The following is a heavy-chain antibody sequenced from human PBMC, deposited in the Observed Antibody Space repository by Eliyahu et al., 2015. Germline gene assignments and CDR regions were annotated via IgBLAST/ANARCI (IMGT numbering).Heavy chain of an antibody. CDR3: AKTRSKGVVSDLDV. CDR1: GFTFDXYG. CDR2: INWNGGDT. D-gene: IGHD3-3*01. Sequence: VQLVESGGGVVRPGGSXXLSCTAXGFTFDXYGMTWVRQAPGKGLEWVSGINWNGGDTGYADSVKGRFTISRDNAKNSLYLQMSSLRAEDTAFYYCAKTRSKGVVSDLDVWGQGTTVTVSS. V-gene: IGHV3-20*04. J-gene: IGHJ6*02.